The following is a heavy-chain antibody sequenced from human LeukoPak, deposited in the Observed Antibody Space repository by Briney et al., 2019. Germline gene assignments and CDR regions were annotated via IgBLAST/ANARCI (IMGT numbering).Heavy chain of an antibody. J-gene: IGHJ5*02. CDR2: ISAYNGNT. D-gene: IGHD6-19*01. CDR1: GYTFTSYG. Sequence: ASVKVSCKASGYTFTSYGISWVRQAPGQGLEWMGWISAYNGNTNYAQKLQGRVTMTTDTSTSTAYMELRSLRSDDTAVYYCARLGSSGWGPENWFDPWGQGTLVTVSS. CDR3: ARLGSSGWGPENWFDP. V-gene: IGHV1-18*01.